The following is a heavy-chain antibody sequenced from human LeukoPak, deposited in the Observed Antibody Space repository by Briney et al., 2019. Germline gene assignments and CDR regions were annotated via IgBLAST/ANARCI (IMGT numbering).Heavy chain of an antibody. CDR2: ISSSSSYI. J-gene: IGHJ4*02. Sequence: GGSLRLSCAASGFTFSSYSMNWVRQAPGKGLEWVPSISSSSSYIYYVDSVKGRFTISRDNAKNSLYLQMNSLRAEDTAVYYFARVPQSWNYLVDYWGQGTLVTVSS. D-gene: IGHD1-7*01. CDR3: ARVPQSWNYLVDY. V-gene: IGHV3-21*01. CDR1: GFTFSSYS.